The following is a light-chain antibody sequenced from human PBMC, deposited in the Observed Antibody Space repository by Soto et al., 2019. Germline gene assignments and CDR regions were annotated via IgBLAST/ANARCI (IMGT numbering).Light chain of an antibody. CDR3: QVWDYSSDYPV. V-gene: IGLV3-21*02. CDR2: DDS. J-gene: IGLJ7*01. Sequence: SYELTQPPSVSVAPGQTARIICGGKNIGSKNAHWYQQKPGQAPVLVVSDDSDRPSGIPERFSGSNSGNTATLTISRVEAGDEADYYCQVWDYSSDYPVFGGGTQLPSS. CDR1: NIGSKN.